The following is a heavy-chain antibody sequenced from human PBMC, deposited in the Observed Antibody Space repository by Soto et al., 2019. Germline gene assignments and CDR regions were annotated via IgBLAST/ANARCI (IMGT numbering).Heavy chain of an antibody. D-gene: IGHD3-22*01. J-gene: IGHJ4*02. CDR2: TYYSGST. CDR1: GGTINSTSYY. V-gene: IGHV4-39*01. CDR3: ARHKPDSRDSFDY. Sequence: SETLSLTCTVSGGTINSTSYYWGWIRQPPGKGLEWIGSTYYSGSTYYNPSLKSRVTISVDTSKNQFSLKLSSVTAADTAVYYCARHKPDSRDSFDYWGQGTLVTVSS.